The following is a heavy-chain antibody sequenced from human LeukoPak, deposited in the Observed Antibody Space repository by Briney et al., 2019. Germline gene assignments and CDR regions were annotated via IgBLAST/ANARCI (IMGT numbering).Heavy chain of an antibody. CDR3: ARAPLPGYSSSWYGSVY. J-gene: IGHJ4*02. Sequence: SVKVPCKASVGTFSSYAISWVRQAPGQGREWMGRIIPIFGTANYAQKFQGRVTITTDESKSTAYMELSSLRSEDTAVYYCARAPLPGYSSSWYGSVYWGQGTLVSVSS. CDR2: IIPIFGTA. V-gene: IGHV1-69*05. CDR1: VGTFSSYA. D-gene: IGHD6-13*01.